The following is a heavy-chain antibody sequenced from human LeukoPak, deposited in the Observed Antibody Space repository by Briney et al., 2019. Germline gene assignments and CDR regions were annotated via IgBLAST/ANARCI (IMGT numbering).Heavy chain of an antibody. J-gene: IGHJ3*02. Sequence: GGSLRLSCAASGLTFSMPAMDWVRQAPGKGLEWVSYISSSGNAIYYANSVKGRFTISRDNAKNTLYLQMNSLRVEDTALYYCARVRVGSGSSHAADAFDIWGQGTMVTVSS. D-gene: IGHD1-26*01. CDR2: ISSSGNAI. CDR3: ARVRVGSGSSHAADAFDI. V-gene: IGHV3-48*04. CDR1: GLTFSMPA.